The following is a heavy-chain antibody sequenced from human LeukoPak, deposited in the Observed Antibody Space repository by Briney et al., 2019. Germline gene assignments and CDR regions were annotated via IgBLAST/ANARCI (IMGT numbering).Heavy chain of an antibody. V-gene: IGHV3-74*01. J-gene: IGHJ3*01. CDR1: GNYW. Sequence: GGSLRLSCAASGNYWMHWVRQAPGKGLVWVSHINSDGSWTSYADSVKGRFTISKDNAKNTVYLQMNSLRPEDTALYYCARSQSGVFDVWGQGTMVIVSS. CDR3: ARSQSGVFDV. CDR2: INSDGSWT. D-gene: IGHD2-15*01.